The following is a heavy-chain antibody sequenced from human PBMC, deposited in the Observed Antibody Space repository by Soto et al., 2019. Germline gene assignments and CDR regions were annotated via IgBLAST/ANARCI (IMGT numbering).Heavy chain of an antibody. Sequence: GGSLRLSCGASGFTFADYGGHWVRQAPGKGLVWVSRINSDGSRTSYADSVTGRFTISRDNAKNTLYLQMNSLRVEDTALYYCARKTSRGFYFDYWGQGTLVTVSS. V-gene: IGHV3-74*01. CDR1: GFTFADYG. CDR2: INSDGSRT. CDR3: ARKTSRGFYFDY. J-gene: IGHJ4*02.